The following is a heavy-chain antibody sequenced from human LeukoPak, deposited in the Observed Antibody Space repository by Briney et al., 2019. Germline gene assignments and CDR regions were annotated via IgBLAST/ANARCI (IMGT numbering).Heavy chain of an antibody. V-gene: IGHV3-21*01. CDR1: GFTFSSYS. D-gene: IGHD5-18*01. J-gene: IGHJ4*02. CDR3: ARVRYSSGYIFDY. CDR2: ISSSSSYI. Sequence: GGSLRLSCAASGFTFSSYSMNWVRQAPGKGLEWVSSISSSSSYIYYADSVKGRFTISRDNAKNSLYLQMNSLRAEDTAVYYCARVRYSSGYIFDYWGQGTLVTVSS.